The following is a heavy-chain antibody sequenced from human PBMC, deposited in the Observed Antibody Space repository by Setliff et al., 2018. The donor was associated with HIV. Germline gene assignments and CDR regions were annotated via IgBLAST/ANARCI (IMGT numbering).Heavy chain of an antibody. Sequence: SETLSLTCTVSGGSISSYYWSWIRQPAGKGLEWIGRIYTTGSTYYNPSLKSRLTISIDTSKNQFSLKLSSVTAADTAVYYCARERGSSSGYYYYGMDVWGQGTTVTVSS. CDR2: IYTTGST. D-gene: IGHD6-6*01. CDR3: ARERGSSSGYYYYGMDV. CDR1: GGSISSYY. J-gene: IGHJ6*02. V-gene: IGHV4-4*07.